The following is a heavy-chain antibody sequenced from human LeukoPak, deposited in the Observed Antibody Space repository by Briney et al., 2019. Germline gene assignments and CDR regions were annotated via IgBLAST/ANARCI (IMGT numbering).Heavy chain of an antibody. CDR2: IVGSGGIT. D-gene: IGHD6-19*01. CDR3: AKTTVGYSSGRYPGWPADS. J-gene: IGHJ4*02. V-gene: IGHV3-23*01. CDR1: GFTFSNYW. Sequence: GGSLRLSCAASGFTFSNYWMHWVRQAPGKGLEWVSGIVGSGGITYYADSVQGRFTISRDNSKNTVYLQMNSLRDEDTAIYYCAKTTVGYSSGRYPGWPADSWGQGAPVIVSS.